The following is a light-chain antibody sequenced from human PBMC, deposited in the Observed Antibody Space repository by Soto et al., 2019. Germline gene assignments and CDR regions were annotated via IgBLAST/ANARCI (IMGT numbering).Light chain of an antibody. Sequence: EIVMTPSPATLSVSPGERATLSCRASQSVSSNLAWYQQKPGQAPRLLIYGASARATGIPARFSGSGSGTEFTLTISSLQSGDLAVYYCQQYNNWPPMAFGQGTKVEIK. CDR2: GAS. CDR3: QQYNNWPPMA. V-gene: IGKV3-15*01. J-gene: IGKJ1*01. CDR1: QSVSSN.